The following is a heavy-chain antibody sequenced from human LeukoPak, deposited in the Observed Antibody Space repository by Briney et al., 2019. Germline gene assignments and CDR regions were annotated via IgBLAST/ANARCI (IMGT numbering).Heavy chain of an antibody. CDR1: GFTVSSNY. CDR2: ISWNSGSI. D-gene: IGHD6-19*01. J-gene: IGHJ4*02. V-gene: IGHV3-9*01. CDR3: AKGGSSGWYEDYFDY. Sequence: PGGSLRLSCAASGFTVSSNYMSWVRQAPGKGLEWVSGISWNSGSIGYADSVKGRFTISRDNAKNSLYLQMNSLRAEDTALYYCAKGGSSGWYEDYFDYWGQGTLVTVSS.